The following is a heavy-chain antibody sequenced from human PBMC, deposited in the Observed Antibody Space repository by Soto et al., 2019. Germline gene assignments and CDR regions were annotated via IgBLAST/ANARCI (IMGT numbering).Heavy chain of an antibody. Sequence: SVKVSCKASGGTFYTYTFSWVRQAPGQGLEWMGSITPIYPTTNYAEKFQGRLTVTADGSTNTAYMELNSLTSEDTAVYYCARIPRYSFPTSGDLDSWGQGTLVTVSS. CDR1: GGTFYTYT. D-gene: IGHD5-18*01. CDR2: ITPIYPTT. V-gene: IGHV1-69*13. J-gene: IGHJ4*02. CDR3: ARIPRYSFPTSGDLDS.